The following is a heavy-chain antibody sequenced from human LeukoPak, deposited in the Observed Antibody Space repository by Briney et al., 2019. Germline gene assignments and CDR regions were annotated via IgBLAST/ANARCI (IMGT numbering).Heavy chain of an antibody. V-gene: IGHV3-33*08. CDR3: ARDLGRGSYVDY. Sequence: GGSLRLSCAASGFVFRNYFMSWVRQAPGKGLEWVAVIGHDGSFKESADAVKGRFTISRDNPKNTLYLHMSSLRAEDTAVYYCARDLGRGSYVDYWGQGSLVTVSS. J-gene: IGHJ4*02. D-gene: IGHD3-16*01. CDR1: GFVFRNYF. CDR2: IGHDGSFK.